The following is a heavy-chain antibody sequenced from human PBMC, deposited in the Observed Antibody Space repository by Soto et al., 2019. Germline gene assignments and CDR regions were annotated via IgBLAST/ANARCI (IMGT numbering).Heavy chain of an antibody. CDR3: ARSGAGSGWL. J-gene: IGHJ4*02. CDR2: IYYSGRT. V-gene: IGHV4-61*01. CDR1: GGSVSSGRYY. D-gene: IGHD6-19*01. Sequence: QVQLQESGPGLVKPSETLSLTCTVSGGSVSSGRYYWSWSRQPPGKGLEWIGYIYYSGRTSYNSSLKSRVTISVDTSKNQFSLKLSFVTAADTAIYYCARSGAGSGWLGGQGTLVTVSS.